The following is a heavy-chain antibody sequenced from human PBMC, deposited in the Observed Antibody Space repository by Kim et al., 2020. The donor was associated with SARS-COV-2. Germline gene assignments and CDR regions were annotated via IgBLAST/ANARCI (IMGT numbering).Heavy chain of an antibody. CDR3: ASLYYYGSGEYYFDY. CDR2: IYYSGST. J-gene: IGHJ4*02. D-gene: IGHD3-10*01. CDR1: GGSISSGGYY. Sequence: SETLSLTCTVSGGSISSGGYYWSWIRQHPGKGLEWIGYIYYSGSTYYNPSLKSRVTISVDTSKNQFSLKLSSVTAADTAVYYCASLYYYGSGEYYFDYWGQGTLVTVSS. V-gene: IGHV4-31*03.